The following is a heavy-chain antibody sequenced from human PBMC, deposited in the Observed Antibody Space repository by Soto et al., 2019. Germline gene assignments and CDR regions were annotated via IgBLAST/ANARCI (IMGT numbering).Heavy chain of an antibody. J-gene: IGHJ4*02. CDR3: AKAQPPKAVAGTDFDY. D-gene: IGHD6-19*01. CDR2: ISYDGSNK. V-gene: IGHV3-30*18. Sequence: GGSLRLSCAASGFTFSSYGMHWVRQAPGKGLEWVAVISYDGSNKYYADSVKGRFTISRDNSKNTLYLQMNSLRAEDTAVYYCAKAQPPKAVAGTDFDYWGQGTLVTVSS. CDR1: GFTFSSYG.